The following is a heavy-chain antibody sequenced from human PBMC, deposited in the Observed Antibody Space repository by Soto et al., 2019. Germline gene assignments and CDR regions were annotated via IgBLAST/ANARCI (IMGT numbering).Heavy chain of an antibody. CDR2: IYYSGST. CDR1: GGSISSYY. CDR3: ARHNYGSGSTYFDY. V-gene: IGHV4-59*08. Sequence: QVQLQESGPGLVKPSETLSLTCTVSGGSISSYYWSWIRQPPGKGLEWIGYIYYSGSTNYNPSLNSRITXXVXTXXTQSSLKLNSMTAADTAVYYCARHNYGSGSTYFDYWGQGTLVTVSS. J-gene: IGHJ4*02. D-gene: IGHD3-10*01.